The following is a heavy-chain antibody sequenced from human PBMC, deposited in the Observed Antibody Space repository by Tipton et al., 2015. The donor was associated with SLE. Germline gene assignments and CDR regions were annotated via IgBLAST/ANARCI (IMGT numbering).Heavy chain of an antibody. CDR2: ISSSSSTI. Sequence: GSLRLSCAASGFTFSSYSMNWVRQAPGKGLEWVSYISSSSSTIYYADSVKGRFTISRDNSKNTLYLQMNSLRAEDTAVYYCAKAGLYGDYSDYWGQGTLVTVSA. D-gene: IGHD4-17*01. V-gene: IGHV3-48*01. CDR1: GFTFSSYS. J-gene: IGHJ4*02. CDR3: AKAGLYGDYSDY.